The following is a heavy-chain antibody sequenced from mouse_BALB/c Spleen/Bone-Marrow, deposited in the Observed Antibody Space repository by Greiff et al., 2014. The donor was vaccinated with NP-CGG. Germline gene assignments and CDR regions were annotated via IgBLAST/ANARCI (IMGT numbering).Heavy chain of an antibody. CDR1: GFAFSSYD. Sequence: EVKVVESGGGLVKPGGSLKLSCAASGFAFSSYDMSWVRQTPEKRLEWVGYISSGGGSTYYPDTVKGRFTISRDNAKSTLYLQMSSLKSEDTAMYYCAREVLRNYFDYWGQGTTLTVSS. V-gene: IGHV5-12-1*01. D-gene: IGHD1-1*01. J-gene: IGHJ2*01. CDR2: ISSGGGST. CDR3: AREVLRNYFDY.